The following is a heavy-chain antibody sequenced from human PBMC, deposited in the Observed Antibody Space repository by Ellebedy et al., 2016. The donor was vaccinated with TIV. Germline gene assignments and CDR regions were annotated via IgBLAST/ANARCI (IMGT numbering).Heavy chain of an antibody. CDR2: ISADSGNT. CDR1: GYTFHSNG. J-gene: IGHJ6*02. V-gene: IGHV1-18*04. Sequence: ASVKVSCKAPGYTFHSNGFSWVRQAPGQGLEWMGWISADSGNTNYAQNLQGRVTMTRDTSTSTAYMELRSLRFDDTAVYYCAVGGAGGYAYYGMDVWGQGTTVTVSS. CDR3: AVGGAGGYAYYGMDV. D-gene: IGHD1-26*01.